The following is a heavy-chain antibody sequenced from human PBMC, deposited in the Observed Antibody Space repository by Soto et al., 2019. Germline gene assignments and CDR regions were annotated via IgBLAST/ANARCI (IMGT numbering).Heavy chain of an antibody. CDR2: ISGSGGST. V-gene: IGHV3-23*01. J-gene: IGHJ3*02. CDR3: AKDLYSSGRGRGAFDI. Sequence: GGSLRLSCAASGFIFSSFAMNWVRQAPGEGLEWVSGISGSGGSTYYADSVKGRFTISRDNSKNTLYLQMNSLRAEDTAVYYCAKDLYSSGRGRGAFDIWGQGTMVTVSS. D-gene: IGHD6-19*01. CDR1: GFIFSSFA.